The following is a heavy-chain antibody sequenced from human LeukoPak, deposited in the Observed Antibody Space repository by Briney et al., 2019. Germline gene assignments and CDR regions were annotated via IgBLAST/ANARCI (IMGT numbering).Heavy chain of an antibody. D-gene: IGHD6-19*01. Sequence: GGSLRLSCAASGFTFSSYWMSWARQAPGKGLEWVANIKQDGSEKYYVDSVKGRFTISRDNAKNSLYLQMNSLRAEDTAVYYCARSPSYSSGWLFDYWGQGTLVTVSS. CDR3: ARSPSYSSGWLFDY. J-gene: IGHJ4*02. CDR2: IKQDGSEK. CDR1: GFTFSSYW. V-gene: IGHV3-7*01.